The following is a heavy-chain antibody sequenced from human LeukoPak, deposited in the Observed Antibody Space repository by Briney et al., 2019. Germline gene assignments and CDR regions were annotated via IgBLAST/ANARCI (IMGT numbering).Heavy chain of an antibody. CDR2: IYYSGTT. J-gene: IGHJ4*02. V-gene: IGHV4-59*01. CDR1: GAPINGYY. CDR3: ARDVTGPFDS. Sequence: SETLSLTCTVSGAPINGYYWSWIRQPPGKVLEWIGYIYYSGTTSYNPSLKSRVTMSVDTSKNQLSLQVSSVTTADTAVYYCARDVTGPFDSWGQETLVTVSS.